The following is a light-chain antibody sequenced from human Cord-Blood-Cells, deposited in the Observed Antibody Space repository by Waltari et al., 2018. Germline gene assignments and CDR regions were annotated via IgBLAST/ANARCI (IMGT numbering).Light chain of an antibody. CDR2: RNN. J-gene: IGLJ3*02. Sequence: QSLLTQPPSASGTPGQRVTISCSGSSSNIGSNYVSWYQQPPGTAPKLRIYRNNQRPSGVSARFSGSKSGTSASLAISGLRSEDEADYYCAAWDDSLSGPVFGGGTKLTVL. V-gene: IGLV1-47*01. CDR1: SSNIGSNY. CDR3: AAWDDSLSGPV.